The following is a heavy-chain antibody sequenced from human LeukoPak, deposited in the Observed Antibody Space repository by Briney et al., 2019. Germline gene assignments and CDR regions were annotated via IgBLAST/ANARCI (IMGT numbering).Heavy chain of an antibody. Sequence: ASVKVSCKASGYTFTSYGISWVRRAPGQGLEWMGWISAYNGNTNYAQKLQGRVTMTTDTSTSTAYMELRRLRSDDTAVYYCARETGYAYGRAPLDYWGQGTLVTVSS. D-gene: IGHD5-18*01. CDR3: ARETGYAYGRAPLDY. CDR2: ISAYNGNT. CDR1: GYTFTSYG. J-gene: IGHJ4*02. V-gene: IGHV1-18*01.